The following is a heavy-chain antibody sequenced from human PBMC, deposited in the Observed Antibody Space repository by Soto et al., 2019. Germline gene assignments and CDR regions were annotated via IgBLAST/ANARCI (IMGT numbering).Heavy chain of an antibody. J-gene: IGHJ3*02. CDR2: IYCSGST. D-gene: IGHD2-2*02. V-gene: IGHV4-61*01. Sequence: TSETLSLTCTVSGGSVSSGSYYWSWIRQPPGKGLEWIGYIYCSGSTNYNPSLKSRVTISVDTSKNQFSLKLSSVTAADTAVYYCAREIPSGAFDIWGQGTMVTVSS. CDR3: AREIPSGAFDI. CDR1: GGSVSSGSYY.